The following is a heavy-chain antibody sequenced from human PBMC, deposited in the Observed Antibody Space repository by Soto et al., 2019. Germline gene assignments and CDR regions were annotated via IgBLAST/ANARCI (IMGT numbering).Heavy chain of an antibody. CDR1: GFTFSSYW. CDR3: ARAGSSSSTLWYYYYGMDV. Sequence: GGSLRLSCAASGFTFSSYWMSWVRQAPGKGLEWVANIKQDGSEKYYVDSVKGRFTISRDNAKNSLYLQMNSLRAEDTAVYYCARAGSSSSTLWYYYYGMDVWGQGTTVTVSS. D-gene: IGHD6-6*01. CDR2: IKQDGSEK. V-gene: IGHV3-7*03. J-gene: IGHJ6*02.